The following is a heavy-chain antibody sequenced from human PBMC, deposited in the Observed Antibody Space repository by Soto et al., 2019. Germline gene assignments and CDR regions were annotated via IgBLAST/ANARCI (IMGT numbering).Heavy chain of an antibody. V-gene: IGHV1-69*12. J-gene: IGHJ2*01. CDR1: GGTFSSYA. CDR2: IIPIFGTA. Sequence: QVQLVQSGAEVKKPGSSVKVSCKASGGTFSSYAISWVRQAPGQGLEWMGGIIPIFGTANYAQKFQGRVTITADEXXSXAXXELSGLRSEDTAVYYCARASYSSYRETARYWYFDLWGRGPLVTVSS. D-gene: IGHD6-6*01. CDR3: ARASYSSYRETARYWYFDL.